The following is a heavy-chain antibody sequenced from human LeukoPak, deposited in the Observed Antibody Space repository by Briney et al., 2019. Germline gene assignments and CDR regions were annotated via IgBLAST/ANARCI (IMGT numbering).Heavy chain of an antibody. CDR1: GFTFSSYD. V-gene: IGHV3-13*01. Sequence: GGSLRLSCAASGFTFSSYDMHWVRQAPGKGLEWVSAIGTAGDTYYPGSVKGRFTISRENAKNSLYLQMNSLRAGDTAVYYCARGDYYGSGEPYYFDYWGQGTLVTVSS. CDR3: ARGDYYGSGEPYYFDY. CDR2: IGTAGDT. J-gene: IGHJ4*02. D-gene: IGHD3-10*01.